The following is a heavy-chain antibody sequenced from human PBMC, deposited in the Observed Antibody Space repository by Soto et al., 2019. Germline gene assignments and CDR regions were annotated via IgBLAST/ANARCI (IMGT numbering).Heavy chain of an antibody. J-gene: IGHJ1*01. Sequence: GASVKVSCKASGYTFTSYGINWVRQAPGRGLEWMGWINPGNGNTKYSQQFQGRVIIDRDTSASTAYMELSSLGVEDTAVYYCATPYYFNHWGPGTLVTVSS. CDR1: GYTFTSYG. CDR3: ATPYYFNH. CDR2: INPGNGNT. D-gene: IGHD3-16*01. V-gene: IGHV1-3*01.